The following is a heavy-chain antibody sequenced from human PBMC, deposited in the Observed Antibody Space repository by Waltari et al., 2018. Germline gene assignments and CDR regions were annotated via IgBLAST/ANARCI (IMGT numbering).Heavy chain of an antibody. J-gene: IGHJ3*02. V-gene: IGHV4-59*11. CDR3: ARIQRDYYDSSVGAFDI. Sequence: QVQLQESGPGLVKPSETLSLTCTVSGGSISSHYWSWIRPPPGKGLEWIGYIYYSGSTTYNPSLKSRVTISVDTSKNQFSMKLSSVTAADTAVYYCARIQRDYYDSSVGAFDIWGQGTMVTVSS. CDR1: GGSISSHY. D-gene: IGHD3-22*01. CDR2: IYYSGST.